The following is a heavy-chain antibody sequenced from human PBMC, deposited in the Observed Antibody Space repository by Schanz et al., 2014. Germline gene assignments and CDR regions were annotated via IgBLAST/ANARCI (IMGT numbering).Heavy chain of an antibody. CDR3: AKDLRVVRETGVDY. J-gene: IGHJ4*02. D-gene: IGHD2-15*01. V-gene: IGHV3-30*04. CDR2: ISYDGSNK. CDR1: GFTFSSYA. Sequence: QVQLVESGGGVVQPGRSLRLSCAASGFTFSSYAMHWVRQAPGKGLEWVAVISYDGSNKYFADSVKGRFTISRDNSKNTLYLQMNSLRAEDTAVYYCAKDLRVVRETGVDYWGQGALVTVSS.